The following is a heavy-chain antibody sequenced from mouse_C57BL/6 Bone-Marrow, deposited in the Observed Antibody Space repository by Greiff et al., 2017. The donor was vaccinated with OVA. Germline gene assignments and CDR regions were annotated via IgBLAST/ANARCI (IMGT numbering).Heavy chain of an antibody. CDR3: AIRDYGSGYYFDD. V-gene: IGHV1-74*01. Sequence: VKLQQPGAELVKPGASVKVSCKASGYTFTSYWMHWVKQRPGQGLEWIGKIHPSDSDTNYNQKFKGKATLTVDKSSSTAYMQLSSLPSEDSAVYYCAIRDYGSGYYFDDWGKGTTLTVSS. CDR2: IHPSDSDT. J-gene: IGHJ2*01. D-gene: IGHD1-1*01. CDR1: GYTFTSYW.